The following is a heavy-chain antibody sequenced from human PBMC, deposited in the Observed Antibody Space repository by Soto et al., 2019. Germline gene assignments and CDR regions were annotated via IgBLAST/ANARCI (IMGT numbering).Heavy chain of an antibody. CDR1: GGSISSYY. CDR2: IYNSGST. J-gene: IGHJ4*02. V-gene: IGHV4-59*01. CDR3: AYGDSRGPFDS. D-gene: IGHD4-17*01. Sequence: SETLSLTCTVSGGSISSYYWRWIRQPPGKGLEWIGSIYNSGSTNYNPCRKSRVTISVDTSKNQLSLKLSSVTDADTAVYYCAYGDSRGPFDSWGQGTLVTVSS.